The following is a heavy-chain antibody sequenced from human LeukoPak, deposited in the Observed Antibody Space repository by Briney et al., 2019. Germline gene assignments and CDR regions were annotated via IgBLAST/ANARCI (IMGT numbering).Heavy chain of an antibody. Sequence: SGGSLRLSCAASGFTFSSYAMSWVRQAPGKGLEWVANIKQDGSEKDYEDSVKGRFTISRDNAKNSVYLQMKSLRAEDTAVYYCARVVITANNAFDIWGQGTMVTVSS. D-gene: IGHD3-22*01. CDR1: GFTFSSYA. J-gene: IGHJ3*02. CDR2: IKQDGSEK. CDR3: ARVVITANNAFDI. V-gene: IGHV3-7*01.